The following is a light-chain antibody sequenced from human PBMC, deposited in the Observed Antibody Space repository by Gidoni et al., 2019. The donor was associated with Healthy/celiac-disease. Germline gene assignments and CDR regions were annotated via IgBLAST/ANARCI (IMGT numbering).Light chain of an antibody. CDR2: GAS. CDR1: QSVSSSY. Sequence: PGTLSLSPGESATLTCRASQSVSSSYLAWYQQKPGQAPRLLIYGASSRATGIPDRFSGSGSGTDFTLTISRLEPEDFAVYYCQQYGSSPLTLGGGTKVEIK. CDR3: QQYGSSPLT. V-gene: IGKV3-20*01. J-gene: IGKJ4*01.